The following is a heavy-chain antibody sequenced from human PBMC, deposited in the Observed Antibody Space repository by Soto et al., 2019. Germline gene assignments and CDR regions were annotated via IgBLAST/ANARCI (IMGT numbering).Heavy chain of an antibody. Sequence: QLQLQESGSGLVKPSQTLSLTCAVSGGSISSGGYSWSWIRQPPGKGLEWIGYIYHSGSTYYNPSRKSRVTISVDRSKNQFSLKLSSVTAADTAVYYCARARLFGTYYYDSSVRFDWFDPWGQGTLVTVSS. CDR1: GGSISSGGYS. J-gene: IGHJ5*02. CDR2: IYHSGST. V-gene: IGHV4-30-2*01. D-gene: IGHD3-22*01. CDR3: ARARLFGTYYYDSSVRFDWFDP.